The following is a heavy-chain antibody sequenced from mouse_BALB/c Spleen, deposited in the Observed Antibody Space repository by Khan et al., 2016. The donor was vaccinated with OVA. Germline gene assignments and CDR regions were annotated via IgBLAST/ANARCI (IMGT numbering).Heavy chain of an antibody. CDR3: ASELGRYYAMDY. CDR2: ITNSGST. CDR1: GYSITRDYA. Sequence: EVKLLESGPGLVKPSQSLSLTCTVTGYSITRDYAWNWIRQFPGNKLEWMGYITNSGSTNYNPSLKSRLSITRDTSKNQFFLQLNSVTTEDTATYYWASELGRYYAMDYWGQGTSVTVSS. D-gene: IGHD4-1*01. V-gene: IGHV3-2*02. J-gene: IGHJ4*01.